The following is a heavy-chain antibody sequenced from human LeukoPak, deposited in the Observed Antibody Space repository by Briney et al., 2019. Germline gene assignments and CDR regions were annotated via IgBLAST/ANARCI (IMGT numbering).Heavy chain of an antibody. Sequence: GGSLRLSCAASGFTFSSYSMNWVRQAPGKGLEWVSYISSSSSTIYYADSVKGRFTISRDNAKNSLYLQMNSLRAEDTAVYYCARDRGGWYDWSDPWGQGTLVTVSS. CDR3: ARDRGGWYDWSDP. D-gene: IGHD6-19*01. V-gene: IGHV3-48*01. CDR1: GFTFSSYS. CDR2: ISSSSSTI. J-gene: IGHJ5*02.